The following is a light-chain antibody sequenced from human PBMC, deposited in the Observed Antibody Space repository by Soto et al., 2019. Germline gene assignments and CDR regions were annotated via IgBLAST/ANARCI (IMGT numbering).Light chain of an antibody. CDR3: QQYNSYNT. CDR2: DAS. V-gene: IGKV1-5*01. CDR1: QSISSW. Sequence: DIQMTRSPSTLSASVGDRVTITCRASQSISSWLAWYQQKPGKAPKLLIYDASSLESGVPSRFSGSGSGTEFTLTISSLQPDDFATYYCQQYNSYNTVGQGTKLEIK. J-gene: IGKJ2*01.